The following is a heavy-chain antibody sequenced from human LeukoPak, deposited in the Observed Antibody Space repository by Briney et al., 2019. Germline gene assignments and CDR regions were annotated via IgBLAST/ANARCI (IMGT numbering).Heavy chain of an antibody. J-gene: IGHJ4*02. CDR3: ARDRLEAVTEDDYFDF. D-gene: IGHD2-21*02. Sequence: GGSLRLYCAWSGFTGSNHGMHWVRQAPGKGPEWVGLIWYDGSNKYYGDSVKGRFTSSRDNSKNTVYLQMNSLRAEDTGVYYCARDRLEAVTEDDYFDFWGQGTLVTVSS. CDR2: IWYDGSNK. CDR1: GFTGSNHG. V-gene: IGHV3-33*01.